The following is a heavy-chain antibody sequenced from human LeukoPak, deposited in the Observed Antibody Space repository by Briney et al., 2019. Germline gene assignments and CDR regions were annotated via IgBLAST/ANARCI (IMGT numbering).Heavy chain of an antibody. D-gene: IGHD6-19*01. Sequence: VASVKVSCKASGYTFTSYDINWVRHGPGQGLEWMGWMNPNSGNTGYAQKFQGRVTMTRNTSISTAYMELSSLRSEDTAVYYCARAEGWYFDYWGQGTLVTVSS. V-gene: IGHV1-8*01. CDR1: GYTFTSYD. J-gene: IGHJ4*02. CDR3: ARAEGWYFDY. CDR2: MNPNSGNT.